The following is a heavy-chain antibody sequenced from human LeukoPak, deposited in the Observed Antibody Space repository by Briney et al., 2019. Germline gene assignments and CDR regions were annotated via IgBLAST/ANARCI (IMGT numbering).Heavy chain of an antibody. CDR3: ARGVGIAAAGSLDY. D-gene: IGHD6-13*01. J-gene: IGHJ4*02. Sequence: GGSLRLSCAASGFTFSSYSMDWVRQAPGKGLEWVSSISSSSSYIYYADSVKGRFTISRDNAKNSLYLRMNSLRAEDTAVYYCARGVGIAAAGSLDYWGQGTLVTVSS. V-gene: IGHV3-21*01. CDR2: ISSSSSYI. CDR1: GFTFSSYS.